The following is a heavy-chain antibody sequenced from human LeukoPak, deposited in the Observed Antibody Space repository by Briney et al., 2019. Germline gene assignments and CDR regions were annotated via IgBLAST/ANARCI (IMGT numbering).Heavy chain of an antibody. Sequence: GGSLRLSCAASGFTFSSYSMNWVRQAPGKGLEWVPSISSSSSYIYYADSVKGRFTISRDNAKNSLYLQMNSLRAEDTAVYYCARDFRGYSIDYWGQGTLVTVSS. J-gene: IGHJ4*02. CDR3: ARDFRGYSIDY. CDR2: ISSSSSYI. V-gene: IGHV3-21*01. CDR1: GFTFSSYS. D-gene: IGHD3-16*01.